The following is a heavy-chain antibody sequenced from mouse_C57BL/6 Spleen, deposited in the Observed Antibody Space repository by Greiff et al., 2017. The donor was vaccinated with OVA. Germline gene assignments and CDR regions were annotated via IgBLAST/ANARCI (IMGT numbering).Heavy chain of an antibody. CDR3: ARGSTGDY. J-gene: IGHJ2*01. Sequence: QVQLQQPGAELVKPGASVKLSCKASGYTFTSYWMQWVKQRPGRGLEWIGEIDPSASYTNYNQKFKGKATLTVDTSSSTAYMQLSSLTSEDSAVYYCARGSTGDYWGQGTTLTVSS. V-gene: IGHV1-50*01. CDR1: GYTFTSYW. CDR2: IDPSASYT.